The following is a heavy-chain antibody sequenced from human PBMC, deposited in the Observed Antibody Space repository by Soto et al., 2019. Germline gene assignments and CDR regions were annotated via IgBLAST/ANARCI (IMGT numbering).Heavy chain of an antibody. CDR1: GFTFSNAC. CDR2: IKSKTDGGTT. CDR3: TTDGRKYYYDSSGYYLNGFDY. Sequence: PGGSLRLSCAASGFTFSNACMNWVRQAPGKGLEWVGRIKSKTDGGTTDYAAPVKGRFTISRDDSKNTLYLQMNSLKTEDTAVYYCTTDGRKYYYDSSGYYLNGFDYWGQGTLVTVSS. J-gene: IGHJ4*02. V-gene: IGHV3-15*07. D-gene: IGHD3-22*01.